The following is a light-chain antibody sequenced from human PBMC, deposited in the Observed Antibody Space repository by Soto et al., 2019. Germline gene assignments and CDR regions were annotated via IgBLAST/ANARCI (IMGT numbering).Light chain of an antibody. CDR2: WAS. Sequence: DIVMTQSPDSLTVSLGERATINCKSSQSVLYTSDNKKYLAWYQQKPGQPPKLLIYWASTRESGVPDRFSGSGSGTDFTLTINSLQAEDVAVYYCQQYYSVPPTFGGGTKVEIK. V-gene: IGKV4-1*01. J-gene: IGKJ4*01. CDR1: QSVLYTSDNKKY. CDR3: QQYYSVPPT.